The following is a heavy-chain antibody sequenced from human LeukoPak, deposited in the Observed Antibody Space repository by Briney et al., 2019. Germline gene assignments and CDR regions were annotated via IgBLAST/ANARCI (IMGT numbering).Heavy chain of an antibody. CDR2: ISSSSSYI. V-gene: IGHV3-21*01. Sequence: GGSLRLSCLASGFTFSSYSMNWVGQPPGKGLGGFSCISSSSSYIYYADSVKGRFTISRDNAKNSVYLQMNSLRAEDTAVYYCTRAVAAADFSPGYWGQGTLVTVSS. CDR1: GFTFSSYS. CDR3: TRAVAAADFSPGY. D-gene: IGHD6-13*01. J-gene: IGHJ4*02.